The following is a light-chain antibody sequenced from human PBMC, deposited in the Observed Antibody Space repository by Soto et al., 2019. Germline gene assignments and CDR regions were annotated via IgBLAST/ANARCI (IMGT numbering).Light chain of an antibody. CDR2: YDD. J-gene: IGLJ3*02. CDR1: SSIIGNNA. Sequence: QSVLTQPPSVSEAPRQRVTISCSGSSSIIGNNAVNWYQQLPGKAPKLLIFYDDLLPSGVSDRFSGSKSDTSASLAISGLQSADEADYYCASWDDSLNGWVFGGGTKLTVL. CDR3: ASWDDSLNGWV. V-gene: IGLV1-36*01.